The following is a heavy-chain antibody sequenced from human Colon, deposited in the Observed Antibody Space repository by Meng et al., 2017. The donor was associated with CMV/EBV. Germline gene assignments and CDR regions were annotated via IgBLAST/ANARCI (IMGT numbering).Heavy chain of an antibody. CDR2: IRYDGSDA. Sequence: GESLKISCAASGFTFSGYGMYWVRQVPGKGLEWVAFIRYDGSDADYGESVKGRFIISRDNSKDTLYLQMNSLRGDDTAVYSCARGKGFDSSSYYPRDPFDIWGPGTKVTVSS. V-gene: IGHV3-30*02. D-gene: IGHD3-10*01. CDR3: ARGKGFDSSSYYPRDPFDI. J-gene: IGHJ3*02. CDR1: GFTFSGYG.